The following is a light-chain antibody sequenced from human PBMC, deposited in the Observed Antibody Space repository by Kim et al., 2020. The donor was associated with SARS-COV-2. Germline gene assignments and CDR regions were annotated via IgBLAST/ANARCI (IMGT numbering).Light chain of an antibody. J-gene: IGKJ1*01. V-gene: IGKV4-1*01. Sequence: DILMTQSPDSLAVSLGERATIHCKSSQSVLHTYKNKNYLAWYQQKPGQPPKLVLYWASTRESGVPDRFSGSGSGTDFTLTISSLQAEDVAVYYFQQYYDKPPTFGQGTKVEIK. CDR1: QSVLHTYKNKNY. CDR3: QQYYDKPPT. CDR2: WAS.